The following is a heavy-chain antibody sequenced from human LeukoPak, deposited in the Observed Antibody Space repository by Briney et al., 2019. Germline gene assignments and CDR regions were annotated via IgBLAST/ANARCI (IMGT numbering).Heavy chain of an antibody. Sequence: GASVKVSCKASGYTFTGYYMHWVRQAPGQGPEWMGWINPNSGGTNYAQKFQGRVTMTRDTSISTAYMELSRLRSDDTAVYYCARDRRDILTGFKHGNWFDPWGQGTLVTVSS. CDR2: INPNSGGT. V-gene: IGHV1-2*02. CDR3: ARDRRDILTGFKHGNWFDP. CDR1: GYTFTGYY. D-gene: IGHD3-9*01. J-gene: IGHJ5*02.